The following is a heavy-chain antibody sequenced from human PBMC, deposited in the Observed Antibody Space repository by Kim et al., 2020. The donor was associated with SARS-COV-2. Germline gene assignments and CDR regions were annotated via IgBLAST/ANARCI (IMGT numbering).Heavy chain of an antibody. CDR1: GFTFSSYS. V-gene: IGHV3-21*01. CDR2: ISSSSSYI. D-gene: IGHD1-26*01. J-gene: IGHJ6*02. Sequence: GGSLRLSCAASGFTFSSYSMNWVRQAPGKGLEWVSSISSSSSYIYYADSVKGRFTISRDNAKNSLYLQMNSLRAEDTAVYYCARSVGATWGNGMDVWGQGTTVTVSS. CDR3: ARSVGATWGNGMDV.